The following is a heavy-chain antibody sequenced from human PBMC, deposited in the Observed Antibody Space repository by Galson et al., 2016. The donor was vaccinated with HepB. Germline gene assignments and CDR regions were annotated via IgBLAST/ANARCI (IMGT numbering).Heavy chain of an antibody. J-gene: IGHJ6*02. CDR3: TRSFTGSYGFWGAIYKYYAMDV. V-gene: IGHV5-51*01. CDR2: IYPGDFDT. D-gene: IGHD3-3*01. Sequence: QSGAEVKKPGESLKISCKGSGYTFVSYWIGWVRQMPGKGLEWMGIIYPGDFDTRYSPPFQGQVTISVDKSISTAYLQWSSLTASDTAMYYCTRSFTGSYGFWGAIYKYYAMDVWGRGTTVTVS. CDR1: GYTFVSYW.